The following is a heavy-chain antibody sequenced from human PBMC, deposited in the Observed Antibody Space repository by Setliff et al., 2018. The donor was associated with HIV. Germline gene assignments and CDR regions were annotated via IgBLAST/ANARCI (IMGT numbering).Heavy chain of an antibody. CDR1: GGSFGDYS. CDR2: INHSGGT. CDR3: ARDRHNWNHLYYYMDV. Sequence: PSETLSLTCAVYGGSFGDYSWSWIRQPPGKGLEWIGEINHSGGTEYNPSLQSRVTMSIDTSNNQFSLTLSSVTAADTAVYYCARDRHNWNHLYYYMDVWGKGTTVTVSS. J-gene: IGHJ6*03. V-gene: IGHV4-34*01. D-gene: IGHD1-20*01.